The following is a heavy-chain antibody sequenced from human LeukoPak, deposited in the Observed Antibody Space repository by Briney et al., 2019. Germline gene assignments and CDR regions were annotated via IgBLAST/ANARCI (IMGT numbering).Heavy chain of an antibody. V-gene: IGHV3-30-3*01. CDR1: GFTFSSYA. J-gene: IGHJ1*01. Sequence: GGSLRLSCAASGFTFSSYAMHWVRQAPGKGLEWVAVISYDGSNKYYADSVKGRFTISRDNSKNTLYLQMNSLRAEDTAVYYCARDQDNSSGYYDAEYFQYWGQGTLVTVSS. CDR2: ISYDGSNK. D-gene: IGHD3-22*01. CDR3: ARDQDNSSGYYDAEYFQY.